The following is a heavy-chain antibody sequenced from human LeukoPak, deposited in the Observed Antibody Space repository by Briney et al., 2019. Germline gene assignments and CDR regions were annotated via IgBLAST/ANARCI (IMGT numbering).Heavy chain of an antibody. V-gene: IGHV1-18*01. J-gene: IGHJ4*02. CDR3: ARDSSSWYPEDY. Sequence: ASVKVSCKASGYTFTSYGISWVRQAPGQGLEWMGWISAYNGNTNYAQKLQGRVTMTTDTSTSTAYMELRSLRSEDTAVYYCARDSSSWYPEDYWGQGTLVTVSS. CDR1: GYTFTSYG. CDR2: ISAYNGNT. D-gene: IGHD6-13*01.